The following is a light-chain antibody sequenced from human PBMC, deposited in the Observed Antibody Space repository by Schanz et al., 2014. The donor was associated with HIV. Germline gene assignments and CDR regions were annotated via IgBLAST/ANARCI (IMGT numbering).Light chain of an antibody. CDR2: EVN. J-gene: IGLJ3*02. V-gene: IGLV2-8*01. CDR3: SSYAGTNNLWV. Sequence: QSALTQPPSASGSPGHSVTISCTGTTSDIGAYNYVSWYQLHPGRAPKLIIFEVNRRPSGVPNRFSGSKSGNTASLTVSELLAEDEGDYYCSSYAGTNNLWVFGGGTKLTVL. CDR1: TSDIGAYNY.